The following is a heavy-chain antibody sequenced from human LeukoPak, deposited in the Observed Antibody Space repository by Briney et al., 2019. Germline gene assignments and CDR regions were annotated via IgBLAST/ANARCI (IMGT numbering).Heavy chain of an antibody. D-gene: IGHD5-24*01. CDR2: ISGSGGST. V-gene: IGHV3-23*01. J-gene: IGHJ3*02. CDR1: GFTFSSYA. Sequence: GGSLRLSCAASGFTFSSYAMSWFRQAPGKGLEWVSAISGSGGSTYYADSVKGRFTISRDNSKNTLYLQMNSLRAEDTAVYYCAKDWLQVEDAFDIWGQGTMVTVSS. CDR3: AKDWLQVEDAFDI.